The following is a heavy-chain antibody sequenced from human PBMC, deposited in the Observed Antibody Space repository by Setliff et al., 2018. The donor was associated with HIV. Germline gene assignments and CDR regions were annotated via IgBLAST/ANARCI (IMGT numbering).Heavy chain of an antibody. V-gene: IGHV4-61*02. Sequence: SETLSLTCTVSGGSTSSGSYYWSWIRQPAGKGLEWIGRIYTSGSTNYNPSLKSRVTISVDTSKNQFSLKLSSVTAADTAVYYCARGGSGWYSADAFDIWGQGTMVTVSS. CDR3: ARGGSGWYSADAFDI. J-gene: IGHJ3*02. D-gene: IGHD6-19*01. CDR2: IYTSGST. CDR1: GGSTSSGSYY.